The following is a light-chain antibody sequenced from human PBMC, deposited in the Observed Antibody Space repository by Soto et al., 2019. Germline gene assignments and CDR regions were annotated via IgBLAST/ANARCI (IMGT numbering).Light chain of an antibody. CDR2: DVS. CDR3: NLFTTSSTYV. CDR1: TSDVGRYNY. V-gene: IGLV2-14*03. Sequence: QSVLTQPASVSGSPGQSISISCTGTTSDVGRYNYVSWYQQHPGKAPKPMIYDVSYRPSWVSNRFSGSKSGITASLTISGLQAEDEADYYCNLFTTSSTYVFGTGTKVTVL. J-gene: IGLJ1*01.